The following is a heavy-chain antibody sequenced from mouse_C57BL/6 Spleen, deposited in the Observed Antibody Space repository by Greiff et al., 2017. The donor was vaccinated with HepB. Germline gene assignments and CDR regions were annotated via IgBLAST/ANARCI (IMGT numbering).Heavy chain of an antibody. Sequence: EVQLQQSGPELVKPGASVKIPCKASGYTFTDYNMDWVKQSHGKSLEWIGDINPNNGGTNYNQKFKGKATLTVDKSSSTAYMELRSLTSEDTAVYYCARSDDGYLYYFDYWGQGTTLTVSS. V-gene: IGHV1-18*01. CDR2: INPNNGGT. J-gene: IGHJ2*01. D-gene: IGHD2-3*01. CDR3: ARSDDGYLYYFDY. CDR1: GYTFTDYN.